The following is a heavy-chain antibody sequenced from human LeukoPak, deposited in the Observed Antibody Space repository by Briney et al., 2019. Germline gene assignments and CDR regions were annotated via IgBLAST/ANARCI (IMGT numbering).Heavy chain of an antibody. CDR2: ITSTSNHI. CDR3: ARVYSANGYGSGYYDY. V-gene: IGHV3-21*01. J-gene: IGHJ4*02. Sequence: AGGSLRLSCAASRFSFSSYGMHWVRQAPGKGLEWVSAITSTSNHINYADSVKGRFTISRDSANNSLYLQMNSLRAEDTAVYYCARVYSANGYGSGYYDYWGQGTLVTVSS. CDR1: RFSFSSYG. D-gene: IGHD3-10*01.